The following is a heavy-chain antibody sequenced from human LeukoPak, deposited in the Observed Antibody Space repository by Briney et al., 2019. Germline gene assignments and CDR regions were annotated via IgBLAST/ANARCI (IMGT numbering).Heavy chain of an antibody. CDR1: GFTFSNSG. D-gene: IGHD3-10*02. J-gene: IGHJ3*01. V-gene: IGHV3-33*01. Sequence: SGGSLSLSCAASGFTFSNSGMHWVRQAPGKGLEWVAVIWYDGSNEYYADSVKGRFIISRDNSKNTVHLQMNSLRVEDTSVYYCAREISMFVNAFDLWGQGTLVAVSS. CDR2: IWYDGSNE. CDR3: AREISMFVNAFDL.